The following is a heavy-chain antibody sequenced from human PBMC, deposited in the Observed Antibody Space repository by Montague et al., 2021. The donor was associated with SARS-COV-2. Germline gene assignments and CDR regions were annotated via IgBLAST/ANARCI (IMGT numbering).Heavy chain of an antibody. CDR1: GGSISGDNYY. V-gene: IGHV4-31*03. J-gene: IGHJ2*01. D-gene: IGHD7-27*01. CDR3: ARNRGWGSRGAGYIDL. Sequence: TLSLTCTVSGGSISGDNYYWTWIRQHPGKGLEWIACIYYTGSTYYNPSLQSRLRTSLDTSKNQFSLTLTSVTPADTAIYYCARNRGWGSRGAGYIDLWGRGTLGTVSS. CDR2: IYYTGST.